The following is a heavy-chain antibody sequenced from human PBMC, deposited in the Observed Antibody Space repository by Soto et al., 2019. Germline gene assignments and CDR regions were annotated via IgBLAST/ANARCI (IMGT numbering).Heavy chain of an antibody. Sequence: QVRLKESGPGLVKTSGTLSLTCAVSGGSVESSSCWSWVRQAPGKGLEWIGEIYHSGTFNYNPSLASRVSVSVDTSTNQFSLNLNSVTAADTAVYYCVRSVPAATWAYNGMDVWGQGTTVTVSS. J-gene: IGHJ6*02. D-gene: IGHD2-15*01. V-gene: IGHV4-4*02. CDR2: IYHSGTF. CDR1: GGSVESSSC. CDR3: VRSVPAATWAYNGMDV.